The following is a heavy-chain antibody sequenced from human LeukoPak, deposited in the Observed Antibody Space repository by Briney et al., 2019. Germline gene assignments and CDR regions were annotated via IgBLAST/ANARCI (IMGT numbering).Heavy chain of an antibody. CDR1: GYTLTGYY. J-gene: IGHJ4*02. Sequence: GASVKVSCKASGYTLTGYYMHWVRQAPGQGLEWKGWINPNSGGTNYAQKFQGRVTMTRDTSISTAYMELSRLRSDDTAVYYCARGGRFLEWPHDYWGQGTLVTVSS. CDR3: ARGGRFLEWPHDY. D-gene: IGHD3-3*01. CDR2: INPNSGGT. V-gene: IGHV1-2*02.